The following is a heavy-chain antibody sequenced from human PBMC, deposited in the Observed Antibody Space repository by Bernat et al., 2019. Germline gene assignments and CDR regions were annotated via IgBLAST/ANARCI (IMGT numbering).Heavy chain of an antibody. CDR1: GFTFSSYS. CDR2: ISSSSSYI. CDR3: ARDINSRDILTGYYWGKYYFDY. D-gene: IGHD3-9*01. J-gene: IGHJ4*02. Sequence: EVQLVESGGGLVKPGGSLRLSCAASGFTFSSYSMNWVRQAPGKGLEWVSSISSSSSYIYYADSVKGRFTISRDNAKNSLYLQMNSLRSDDTAVYYCARDINSRDILTGYYWGKYYFDYWGQGTLVTVSS. V-gene: IGHV3-21*04.